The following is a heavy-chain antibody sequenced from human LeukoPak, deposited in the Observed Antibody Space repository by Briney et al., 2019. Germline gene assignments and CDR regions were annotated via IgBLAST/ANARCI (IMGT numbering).Heavy chain of an antibody. CDR1: GGSFSGYY. D-gene: IGHD2-21*02. V-gene: IGHV4-34*01. CDR3: ARAYCGGDCYPGNYFDY. Sequence: SETLSLTCAVYGGSFSGYYWSWIRQPPGKGLEWIGEINHSGSTNHNPSLKSRVTISVDTSKNQFSLKLSSVTAADTAVYYCARAYCGGDCYPGNYFDYWGQGTLVTVSS. CDR2: INHSGST. J-gene: IGHJ4*02.